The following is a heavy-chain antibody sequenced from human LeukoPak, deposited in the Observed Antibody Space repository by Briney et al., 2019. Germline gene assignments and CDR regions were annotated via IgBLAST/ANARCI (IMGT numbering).Heavy chain of an antibody. J-gene: IGHJ5*02. CDR1: GGSISSGDYY. CDR2: IYYSGST. D-gene: IGHD1-1*01. V-gene: IGHV4-30-4*08. Sequence: SETLSLTCTVSGGSISSGDYYWSWIRQPPGKGLEWIGYIYYSGSTYYNPSLKSRVTISVDTSKNQFSLKLSSVTAAGTAVYYCARYKGSNWFDPWGQGTLVTVSS. CDR3: ARYKGSNWFDP.